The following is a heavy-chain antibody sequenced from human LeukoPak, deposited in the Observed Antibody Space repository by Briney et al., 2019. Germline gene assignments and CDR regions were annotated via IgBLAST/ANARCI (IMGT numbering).Heavy chain of an antibody. CDR3: ARAGYGGWPRGDY. CDR2: INPNSGGT. J-gene: IGHJ4*02. V-gene: IGHV1-2*02. Sequence: ASVKVSCKASGYTFTGYYMHWVRQAPGQGLEWMGWINPNSGGTNYAQKFQGRVTMTRDTSISTAYMELSRLRSDDMAVYYCARAGYGGWPRGDYWGQGTLVTVSS. D-gene: IGHD5-12*01. CDR1: GYTFTGYY.